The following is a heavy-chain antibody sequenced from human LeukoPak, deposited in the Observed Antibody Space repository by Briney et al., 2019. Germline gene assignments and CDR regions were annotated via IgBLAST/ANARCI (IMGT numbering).Heavy chain of an antibody. CDR3: ARALVCDGASAY. V-gene: IGHV3-7*05. CDR2: IKQDGSEK. D-gene: IGHD2-21*01. CDR1: GFTFSTYW. J-gene: IGHJ4*02. Sequence: GGSLRLSCAASGFTFSTYWMSWVRQAPGIGLELVANIKQDGSEKYYVDSVKGRFTISRDNAKNSLYLEMNSLRAEDTAVYYCARALVCDGASAYWGRGTLVTVS.